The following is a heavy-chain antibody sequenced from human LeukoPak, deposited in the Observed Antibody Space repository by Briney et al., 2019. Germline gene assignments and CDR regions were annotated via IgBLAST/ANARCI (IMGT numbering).Heavy chain of an antibody. CDR1: GGSISSSSYY. D-gene: IGHD6-6*01. CDR2: IYYSGST. J-gene: IGHJ4*02. CDR3: ARHPLIEYSSSDY. Sequence: PSETLSLTCSVSGGSISSSSYYWGWIRQPPGKGLEWIGSIYYSGSTYHSPSLKSRVTISVDTSKNQFSLKLSSVTAADTAVYYCARHPLIEYSSSDYWGQGTLVTVSS. V-gene: IGHV4-39*01.